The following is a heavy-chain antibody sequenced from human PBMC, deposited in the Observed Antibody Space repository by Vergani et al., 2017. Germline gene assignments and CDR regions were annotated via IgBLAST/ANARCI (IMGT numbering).Heavy chain of an antibody. CDR3: ASKRGACRAAYCHSYDF. CDR1: GDSVISTDYH. D-gene: IGHD2-15*01. CDR2: MDYSGST. J-gene: IGHJ4*02. Sequence: QVQLQESGPGLVKTSETLSLTCTVSGDSVISTDYHWGWIRQPPGKGLEWIGSMDYSGSTSYNPSLESRISISFETPKNQFSLRLTSVTAADTAVYYCASKRGACRAAYCHSYDFWGPGTLVGVSS. V-gene: IGHV4-39*01.